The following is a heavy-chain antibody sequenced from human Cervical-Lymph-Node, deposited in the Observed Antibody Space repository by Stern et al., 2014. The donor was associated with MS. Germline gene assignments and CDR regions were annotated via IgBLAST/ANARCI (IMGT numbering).Heavy chain of an antibody. V-gene: IGHV4-61*01. Sequence: VQLVESGPGLVKPSETLSLPCTVSGGSVSSGSYYWSWIRQPPGKGLEWIGYIYDSGSTNYNPSLKSRVTISVDTSKNQFSLKLSSVTAADTAVYYCARDRLDSSHPLDYWGQGTLVTVSS. CDR1: GGSVSSGSYY. CDR3: ARDRLDSSHPLDY. D-gene: IGHD3-22*01. CDR2: IYDSGST. J-gene: IGHJ4*02.